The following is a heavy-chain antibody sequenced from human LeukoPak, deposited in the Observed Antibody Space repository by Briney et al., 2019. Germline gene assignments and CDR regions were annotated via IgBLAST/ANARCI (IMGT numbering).Heavy chain of an antibody. CDR1: GGSISSGSYY. V-gene: IGHV4-61*02. D-gene: IGHD3-3*01. Sequence: SETLSLTCTVSGGSISSGSYYWSWIRQPAGKGLEWIGRIYTSGSTNYNPSLRSRVTISVDTSKNQFFLKLSSVTAADTAVYYCARDKEYYDFWSGHYYYYYMDVWGKGTTVTVSS. J-gene: IGHJ6*03. CDR2: IYTSGST. CDR3: ARDKEYYDFWSGHYYYYYMDV.